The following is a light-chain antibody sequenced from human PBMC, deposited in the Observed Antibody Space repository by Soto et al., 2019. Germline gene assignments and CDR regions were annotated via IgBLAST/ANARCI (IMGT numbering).Light chain of an antibody. CDR3: QQYGSSPPRT. Sequence: IVLTQSPGTLSLSPGERATLSCLAIQSVSSSYLAWYQQKPGQAPRLLIYGACSRATGSPDRFSGSGSGTDFTLTISRLEPEDFAVYYCQQYGSSPPRTFGQGTKVDIK. CDR1: QSVSSSY. CDR2: GAC. J-gene: IGKJ1*01. V-gene: IGKV3-20*01.